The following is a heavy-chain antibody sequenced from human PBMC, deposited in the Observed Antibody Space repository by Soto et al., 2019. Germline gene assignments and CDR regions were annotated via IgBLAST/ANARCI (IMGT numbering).Heavy chain of an antibody. J-gene: IGHJ5*02. Sequence: SETLSLTCTVSGGSISSYYWSWFRQPPGKGLEWIGYIYYSGSTNYNPSLKSRVTISVDTSKNQFSLKLSSVTAADTAVYYCARDRGPRGWFDPWGKGTLVTVS. CDR3: ARDRGPRGWFDP. CDR1: GGSISSYY. D-gene: IGHD5-12*01. CDR2: IYYSGST. V-gene: IGHV4-59*01.